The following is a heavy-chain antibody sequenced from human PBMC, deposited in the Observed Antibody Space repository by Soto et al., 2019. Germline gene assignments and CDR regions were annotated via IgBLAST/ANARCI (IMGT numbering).Heavy chain of an antibody. J-gene: IGHJ6*02. V-gene: IGHV3-74*01. CDR2: IKTDGTIT. Sequence: EVQLVESGGGLVQPGGSLRLSCEGTGFTFGTYWMNWVRQAPGKGLEWVSRIKTDGTITGYADSVKGRFTISRDNAKNTLYLQMNSLRAEDTAVYYCARGGVIVVGLDVWGQGTTVTVSS. CDR1: GFTFGTYW. CDR3: ARGGVIVVGLDV. D-gene: IGHD3-22*01.